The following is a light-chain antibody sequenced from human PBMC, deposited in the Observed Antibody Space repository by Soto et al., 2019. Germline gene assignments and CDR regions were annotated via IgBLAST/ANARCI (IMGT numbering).Light chain of an antibody. CDR2: AAF. J-gene: IGKJ5*01. Sequence: IQMPQSPSSVSASVGDRFTISCLASEDINSRLAWYQQKPGNAPKLLIYAAFILQSGVPSRFSGYGSGTDFTLSISSLQPEDFATYYCQQADSFPITFGQGTRLEIK. CDR3: QQADSFPIT. V-gene: IGKV1-12*01. CDR1: EDINSR.